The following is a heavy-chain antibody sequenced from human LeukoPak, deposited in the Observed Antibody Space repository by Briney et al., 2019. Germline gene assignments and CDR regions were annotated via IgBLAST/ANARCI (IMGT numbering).Heavy chain of an antibody. D-gene: IGHD3-3*01. CDR1: GFTFSNYS. Sequence: PGGSLRLSCAASGFTFSNYSMNWVRQAPGKGLVWVSPINTDGTGTSYADSVKGRFTISRDNSKNTLYLQMNSLRVEDTAVYYCARHSSSIFGVVAEDYWGQGTLVTGSS. V-gene: IGHV3-74*01. CDR3: ARHSSSIFGVVAEDY. CDR2: INTDGTGT. J-gene: IGHJ4*02.